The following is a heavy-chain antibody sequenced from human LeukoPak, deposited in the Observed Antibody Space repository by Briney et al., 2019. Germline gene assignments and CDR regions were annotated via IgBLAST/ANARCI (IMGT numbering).Heavy chain of an antibody. Sequence: ASVKVSCKASGYTFTSYYMHWVRQAPGQGLEWMGIINPSGGSTSYAQKLQGRVTMTRDTSTSTVYMELSSLRSEDTAVYYCARDTDYGDYRRNAFDIWGQGTMVTVSS. CDR2: INPSGGST. CDR1: GYTFTSYY. V-gene: IGHV1-46*03. D-gene: IGHD4-17*01. J-gene: IGHJ3*02. CDR3: ARDTDYGDYRRNAFDI.